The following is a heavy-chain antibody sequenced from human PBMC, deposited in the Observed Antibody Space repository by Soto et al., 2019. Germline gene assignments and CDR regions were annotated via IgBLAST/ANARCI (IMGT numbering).Heavy chain of an antibody. Sequence: ASVKVSCKASGYTFTGYYMHWVRQAPGQGLEWMGWINPNSGGTNYAQKFQGWVTMTRDTSISTAYMELSRLRSDDTAVYYCAREFEMATIIGFDYWGQGTLVTVSS. CDR2: INPNSGGT. V-gene: IGHV1-2*04. D-gene: IGHD3-10*01. J-gene: IGHJ4*02. CDR3: AREFEMATIIGFDY. CDR1: GYTFTGYY.